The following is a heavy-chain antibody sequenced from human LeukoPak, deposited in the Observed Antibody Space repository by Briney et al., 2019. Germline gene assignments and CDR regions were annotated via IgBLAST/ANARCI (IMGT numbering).Heavy chain of an antibody. V-gene: IGHV3-7*01. Sequence: PGGSLRLSCAASGIAFSSYWMSWVRQAPGKGLEWVANIKEDGSEKHYVDSVKGRFTISRDNAKNSLYLQMNSLRAEDTAVYYCARADEVGVVTPYFQHWGQGTLVTVSS. CDR3: ARADEVGVVTPYFQH. CDR2: IKEDGSEK. J-gene: IGHJ1*01. D-gene: IGHD4-23*01. CDR1: GIAFSSYW.